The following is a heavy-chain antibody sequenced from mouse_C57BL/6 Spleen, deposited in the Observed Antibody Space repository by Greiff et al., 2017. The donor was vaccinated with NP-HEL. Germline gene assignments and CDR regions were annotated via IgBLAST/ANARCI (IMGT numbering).Heavy chain of an antibody. Sequence: EVQLVESGPGLVKPSQSLSLTCSVTGYSITSGYYWNWIRQFPGNQLEWMGYISYDGSNNYNPSLKNRISITRDTSKNQFFLKLNTVTTEDTATYYCARYGSSYWYFDVWGTGTTVTVSS. CDR1: GYSITSGYY. V-gene: IGHV3-6*01. D-gene: IGHD1-1*01. J-gene: IGHJ1*03. CDR3: ARYGSSYWYFDV. CDR2: ISYDGSN.